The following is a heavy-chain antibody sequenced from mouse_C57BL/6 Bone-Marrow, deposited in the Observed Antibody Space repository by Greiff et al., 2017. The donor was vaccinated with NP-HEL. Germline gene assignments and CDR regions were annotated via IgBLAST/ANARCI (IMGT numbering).Heavy chain of an antibody. J-gene: IGHJ1*03. V-gene: IGHV1-80*01. CDR2: IYPGDGDT. D-gene: IGHD1-1*01. CDR1: GYAFSSYW. Sequence: VQLVESGAELVKPGASVKISCKASGYAFSSYWMNWVKQRPGKGLEWIGQIYPGDGDTNYNGKFKGKATLTADKSSSTAYMQLSSLTSEDSAVYFCARNYGSSYHYWYFDVWGTGTTVTVSS. CDR3: ARNYGSSYHYWYFDV.